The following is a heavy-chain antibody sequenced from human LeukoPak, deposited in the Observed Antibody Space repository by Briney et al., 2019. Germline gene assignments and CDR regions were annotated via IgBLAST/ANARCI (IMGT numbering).Heavy chain of an antibody. CDR3: ARGGPELDY. D-gene: IGHD1-14*01. V-gene: IGHV3-9*01. CDR1: GFTFDDYA. Sequence: GGSLRLSCAASGFTFDDYAMHWVRQAPGKGLEWVSGISWNSGSIGYADSVKGRFTISRDNAKNSLYLQMNSLRAEDTAVYYCARGGPELDYWGQGTLVTVSS. J-gene: IGHJ4*02. CDR2: ISWNSGSI.